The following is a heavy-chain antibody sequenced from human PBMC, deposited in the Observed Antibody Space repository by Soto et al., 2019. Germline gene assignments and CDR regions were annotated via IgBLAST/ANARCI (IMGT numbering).Heavy chain of an antibody. V-gene: IGHV3-30-3*01. D-gene: IGHD6-19*01. CDR2: ISYDGSNK. CDR1: GFTFSSYA. J-gene: IGHJ5*02. CDR3: ARERPPGIAVAVNWFDP. Sequence: QVQLVESGGGVVQPGRSLRLSCAASGFTFSSYAMHWVRQAPGKWLEWVAVISYDGSNKYYADSVKGRFTISRDNSKNTLYLQMNSLRAEDTAVYYCARERPPGIAVAVNWFDPWGQGTLVTVSS.